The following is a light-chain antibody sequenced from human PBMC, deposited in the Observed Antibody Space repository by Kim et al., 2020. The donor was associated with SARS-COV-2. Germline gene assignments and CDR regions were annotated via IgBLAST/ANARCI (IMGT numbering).Light chain of an antibody. Sequence: GQKVTISCSGSSSNIGNKYVSGYQQLPGTAPKLLIYDNNKRPSGIPDRFSGSKSGTSATLGITGLQTGDEADYYCGTWDSSLSAVVFGGGTQLTVL. CDR3: GTWDSSLSAVV. J-gene: IGLJ2*01. CDR2: DNN. CDR1: SSNIGNKY. V-gene: IGLV1-51*01.